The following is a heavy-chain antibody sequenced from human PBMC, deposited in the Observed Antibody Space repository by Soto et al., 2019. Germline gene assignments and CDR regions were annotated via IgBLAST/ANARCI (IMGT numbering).Heavy chain of an antibody. CDR3: AILVVPAAIAHYNYYGMDV. J-gene: IGHJ6*02. D-gene: IGHD2-2*02. V-gene: IGHV3-21*01. CDR2: ISSSSSYI. CDR1: GFTSSSYS. Sequence: EVQLVESGGGLVKPGGSLRLSCAASGFTSSSYSMNWVRQAPGKGLEWVSSISSSSSYIYYADSVKGRFTISRDNAKNSLYLQMNSLRAEDTAVYYCAILVVPAAIAHYNYYGMDVWGQGTTVTVSS.